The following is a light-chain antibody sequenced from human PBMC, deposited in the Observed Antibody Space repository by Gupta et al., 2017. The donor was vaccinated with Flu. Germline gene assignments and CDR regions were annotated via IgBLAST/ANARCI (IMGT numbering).Light chain of an antibody. J-gene: IGKJ4*01. CDR1: QNIGSS. Sequence: PDFQSVTPKEKVTITCRASQNIGSSLHWYQQKPEQSPSLLIKDASQYGSGVPSRFSGSGSGTDFTLTISRVEAEDVATYYCQQSSALPHTFGGGTKVEIK. CDR3: QQSSALPHT. CDR2: DAS. V-gene: IGKV6-21*01.